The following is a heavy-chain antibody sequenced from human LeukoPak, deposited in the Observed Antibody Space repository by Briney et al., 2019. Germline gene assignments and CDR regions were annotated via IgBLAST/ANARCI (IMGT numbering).Heavy chain of an antibody. CDR3: ARGNYDSSGYEDY. D-gene: IGHD3-22*01. CDR1: GFTFSSYG. CDR2: IWYDGSNK. Sequence: PGGSLRLSCAASGFTFSSYGMHWVRQAPGKGLEWVAVIWYDGSNKYYADSVKGRFTISRDNSKNTLYLQMNSLRAEDTAVYYCARGNYDSSGYEDYWGQGTLVTVSS. J-gene: IGHJ4*02. V-gene: IGHV3-33*01.